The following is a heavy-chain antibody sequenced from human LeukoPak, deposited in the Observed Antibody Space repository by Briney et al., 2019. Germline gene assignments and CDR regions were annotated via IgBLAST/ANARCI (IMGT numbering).Heavy chain of an antibody. D-gene: IGHD6-13*01. J-gene: IGHJ4*02. CDR1: GFTFSSYA. V-gene: IGHV3-30*04. Sequence: GGSLRLSCAASGFTFSSYAMHWVRQAPGKGLEWVAGISYEGSNKYHADSVKSRFTISKDNSKNTPYLQMNSLRAEGTAVYYCARDAGYSSSWYLDYWGQGTLVTVSS. CDR2: ISYEGSNK. CDR3: ARDAGYSSSWYLDY.